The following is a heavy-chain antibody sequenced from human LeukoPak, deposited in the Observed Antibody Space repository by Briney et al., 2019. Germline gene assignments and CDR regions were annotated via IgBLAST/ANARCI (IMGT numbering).Heavy chain of an antibody. CDR2: IWYDGSNK. D-gene: IGHD3-16*02. J-gene: IGHJ4*02. Sequence: PGGSLRLSCAASGFTFSSYGMPWVRQAPGKGLEWVAVIWYDGSNKYYADSVKGRFTISRDNSKNTLYLQMNSLRAEDTAVYYCARSTSYDYVWGSYRPFDYWGQGTLVTVSS. CDR1: GFTFSSYG. CDR3: ARSTSYDYVWGSYRPFDY. V-gene: IGHV3-33*08.